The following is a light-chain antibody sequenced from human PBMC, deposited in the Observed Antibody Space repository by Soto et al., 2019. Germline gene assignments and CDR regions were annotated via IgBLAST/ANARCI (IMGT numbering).Light chain of an antibody. V-gene: IGLV2-8*01. J-gene: IGLJ1*01. CDR3: SSYAGSNNYV. CDR1: SSDIGGYNY. CDR2: EVS. Sequence: QSVLTQPPSASGSPERSVTISCTGTSSDIGGYNYVSWYQQHPGKAPKLMIYEVSKRPSGVPDRFSGSKSGNTASLTVSGLQAEDEADYYCSSYAGSNNYVFGSGTKVTVL.